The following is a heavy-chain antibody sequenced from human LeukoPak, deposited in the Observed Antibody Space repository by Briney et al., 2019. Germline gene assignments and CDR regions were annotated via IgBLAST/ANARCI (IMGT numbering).Heavy chain of an antibody. D-gene: IGHD3-22*01. Sequence: GASVRVSCKASGYTFTSYAMHWVRQAPGQRLEWMGWINAGNGNTKYSQKFQGRVTITRDTSASTAYMELSSLRSEDTAVYYCARDSSGYLYYFDYWGQGTLVTVPS. J-gene: IGHJ4*02. CDR3: ARDSSGYLYYFDY. V-gene: IGHV1-3*01. CDR1: GYTFTSYA. CDR2: INAGNGNT.